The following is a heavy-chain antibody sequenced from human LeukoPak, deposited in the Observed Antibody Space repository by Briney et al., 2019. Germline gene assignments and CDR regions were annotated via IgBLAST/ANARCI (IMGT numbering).Heavy chain of an antibody. V-gene: IGHV1-8*01. CDR3: AREWHCSSTSCNNWFDP. J-gene: IGHJ5*02. D-gene: IGHD2-2*01. CDR1: GYTFTSYD. CDR2: MNPNSGNT. Sequence: ASVKVSYKASGYTFTSYDINWVRQATGQGLELMGWMNPNSGNTGYAQKFQGRVTMTRNTSISTAYMELSSLRSEDTAVYYCAREWHCSSTSCNNWFDPWGQGTLVTVSS.